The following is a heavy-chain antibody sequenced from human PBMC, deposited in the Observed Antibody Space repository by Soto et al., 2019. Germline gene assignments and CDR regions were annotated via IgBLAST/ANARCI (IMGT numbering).Heavy chain of an antibody. CDR1: GFSFTHYT. Sequence: HPGGSLRLSCAASGFSFTHYTINWVRQAPGKGLEWVAVISYDGTNEYYADSVKGRFTISRDNSKSTVYLQMNSLTPEDTALYYCARKWGTYSSASLDYWGLGTLVTVSS. V-gene: IGHV3-30*04. CDR3: ARKWGTYSSASLDY. CDR2: ISYDGTNE. J-gene: IGHJ4*02. D-gene: IGHD6-19*01.